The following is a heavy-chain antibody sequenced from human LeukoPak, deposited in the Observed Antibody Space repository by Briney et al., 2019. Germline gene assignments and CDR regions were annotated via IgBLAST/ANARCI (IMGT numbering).Heavy chain of an antibody. Sequence: SGPTLVKPTQTLTLTCTFSGFSLSTSGVGVGWIRQPPGKALEWLALIYWDDDKRYSPSLKSRLTITKDTSKNQVVLTMTNMDPVDTATYYCAHRRYGSGSYYKGSFDYWGQGTLVTVSS. D-gene: IGHD3-10*01. CDR3: AHRRYGSGSYYKGSFDY. CDR2: IYWDDDK. CDR1: GFSLSTSGVG. J-gene: IGHJ4*02. V-gene: IGHV2-5*02.